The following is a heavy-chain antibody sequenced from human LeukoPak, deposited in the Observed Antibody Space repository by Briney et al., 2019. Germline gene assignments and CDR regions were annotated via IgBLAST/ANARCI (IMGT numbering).Heavy chain of an antibody. Sequence: GSLRLSCAASGFTFSSYSMNWVRQAPGKGLEWVSSISSSSSSIYYADSVKGRFTISRDNAKNSLYLQMNSLRAEDTAVYYCARDRGSSTGLDYWGQGTLVTVSS. CDR3: ARDRGSSTGLDY. CDR2: ISSSSSSI. CDR1: GFTFSSYS. J-gene: IGHJ4*02. V-gene: IGHV3-21*01. D-gene: IGHD6-13*01.